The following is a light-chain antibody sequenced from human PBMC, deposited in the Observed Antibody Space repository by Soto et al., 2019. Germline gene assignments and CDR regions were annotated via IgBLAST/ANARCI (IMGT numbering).Light chain of an antibody. Sequence: EIVLTQSPGTLSLSPGERATLSCRASQSVSSSYLAWYQQKPGEAPRLLIYGASSRATGIPDRFSGSESGTDFTHTISRLEPEDFADYYCQQYGSSPRTFGGGTNEEIK. CDR2: GAS. CDR1: QSVSSSY. V-gene: IGKV3-20*01. J-gene: IGKJ4*01. CDR3: QQYGSSPRT.